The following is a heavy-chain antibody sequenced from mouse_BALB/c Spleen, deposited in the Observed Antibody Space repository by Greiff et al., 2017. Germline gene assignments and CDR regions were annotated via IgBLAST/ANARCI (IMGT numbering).Heavy chain of an antibody. CDR3: ARWGYGAGHFDV. Sequence: EVQLHQSGAELVKPGASVKLSCTASGFNIKDTYMHWVKQRPEQGLEWIGRIDPANGNTKYDPKFPGKATITADTSSNTAYLQLSSLTSEDTAVYFCARWGYGAGHFDVWGAGTTVTVSA. V-gene: IGHV14-3*02. D-gene: IGHD2-2*01. CDR2: IDPANGNT. CDR1: GFNIKDTY. J-gene: IGHJ1*01.